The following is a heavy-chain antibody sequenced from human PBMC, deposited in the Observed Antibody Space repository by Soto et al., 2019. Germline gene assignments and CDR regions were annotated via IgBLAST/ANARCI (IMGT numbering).Heavy chain of an antibody. CDR2: IYHSGST. CDR1: GGSISSGGYS. CDR3: ARMTTVTTYYFDY. V-gene: IGHV4-30-2*01. D-gene: IGHD4-17*01. Sequence: QLQLQESGSGLVKPSQTLSLTCAVSGGSISSGGYSWSWIRQPPGKGLEWIGYIYHSGSTYYNPSLKSRVTISVDRSKNQFSLKLSSVTAADTAVYYCARMTTVTTYYFDYWGQGTLVTVSS. J-gene: IGHJ4*02.